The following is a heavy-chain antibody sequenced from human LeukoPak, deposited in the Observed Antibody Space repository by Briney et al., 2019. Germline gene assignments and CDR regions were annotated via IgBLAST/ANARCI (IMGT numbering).Heavy chain of an antibody. CDR2: INHSGST. Sequence: ASETLSLTCAVYGGSFSGYYWSWIRQPPGKGLEWIGEINHSGSTNYNPSLKSRVTISVDTSKNQFSLKLSSVTAADTAVYYCARDALRHDYDFWSALGFTATEPIPYWGQGTLVTVSS. CDR3: ARDALRHDYDFWSALGFTATEPIPY. J-gene: IGHJ4*02. V-gene: IGHV4-34*01. CDR1: GGSFSGYY. D-gene: IGHD3-3*01.